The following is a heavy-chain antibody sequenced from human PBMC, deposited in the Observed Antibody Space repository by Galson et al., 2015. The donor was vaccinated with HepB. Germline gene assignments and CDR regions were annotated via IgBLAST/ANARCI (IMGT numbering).Heavy chain of an antibody. D-gene: IGHD6-19*01. CDR2: IDWDDDK. J-gene: IGHJ4*02. Sequence: PALVKPTQTLTLTCTFSGFSLSTSGMCVSWIRQPPGKALEWLARIDWDDDKYYSTSLKTRLTISKDTSKNQVVLTVTNMDPVDTATYYCAREVVEGIAVAGTLFDYWGQGTLVTVSS. CDR3: AREVVEGIAVAGTLFDY. V-gene: IGHV2-70*11. CDR1: GFSLSTSGMC.